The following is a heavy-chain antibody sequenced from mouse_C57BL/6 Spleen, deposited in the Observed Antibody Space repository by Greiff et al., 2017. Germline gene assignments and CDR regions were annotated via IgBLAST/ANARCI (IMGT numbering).Heavy chain of an antibody. CDR3: TKTTVEWYLDV. Sequence: VQVVESGAELVRPGASVTLSCKASGYTFTDYEMHWVKQTPVHGLEWIGAIDPETGGTAYNQKFKGKAILTADKSSSTAYMELRSLTSEDSAVYYCTKTTVEWYLDVCGTGTTVTVSS. CDR1: GYTFTDYE. D-gene: IGHD1-1*01. CDR2: IDPETGGT. J-gene: IGHJ1*03. V-gene: IGHV1-15*01.